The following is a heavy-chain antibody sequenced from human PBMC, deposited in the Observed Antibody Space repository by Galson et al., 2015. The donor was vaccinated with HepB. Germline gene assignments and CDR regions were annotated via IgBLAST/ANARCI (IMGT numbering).Heavy chain of an antibody. J-gene: IGHJ4*02. Sequence: SLRLSCAAYGFTFSNARMSWVRQAPGKGLEWVDRIKSKTDGGTTDYAAPVKGRFTISRDDSKNTLYLQMNSLKTEDTAVYYCTTDQELLCFDYWGQGTLVTVSS. CDR1: GFTFSNAR. D-gene: IGHD2-2*01. CDR2: IKSKTDGGTT. V-gene: IGHV3-15*01. CDR3: TTDQELLCFDY.